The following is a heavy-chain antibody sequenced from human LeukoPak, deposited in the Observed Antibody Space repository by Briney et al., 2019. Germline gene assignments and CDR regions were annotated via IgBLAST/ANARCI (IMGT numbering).Heavy chain of an antibody. CDR3: ARGYYDSSGYYSY. V-gene: IGHV3-30*01. Sequence: GGSLRLSCAASGFTFSSYAMHWVRQAPGKRLEWVAVISYDGSNKYYADSVKGRFTISRDNSKNTLYLQMNSLRAEDTAVYYCARGYYDSSGYYSYWGQGTLVTVSS. J-gene: IGHJ4*02. CDR2: ISYDGSNK. D-gene: IGHD3-22*01. CDR1: GFTFSSYA.